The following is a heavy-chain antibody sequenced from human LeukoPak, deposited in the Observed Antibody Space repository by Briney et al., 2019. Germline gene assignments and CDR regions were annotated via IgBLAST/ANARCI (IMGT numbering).Heavy chain of an antibody. D-gene: IGHD3-22*01. CDR3: ARLPPAYYYDSSGYSARYYFDY. CDR2: IYYSGST. CDR1: GGSISSSSYY. V-gene: IGHV4-39*01. Sequence: PSETLSLTCTVSGGSISSSSYYWGWIRQPPGKGLEWIGSIYYSGSTYYNPSLKSRVTISVDTSKNQFSPKLSSVTAADTAVYYCARLPPAYYYDSSGYSARYYFDYWGQGTLVTVSS. J-gene: IGHJ4*02.